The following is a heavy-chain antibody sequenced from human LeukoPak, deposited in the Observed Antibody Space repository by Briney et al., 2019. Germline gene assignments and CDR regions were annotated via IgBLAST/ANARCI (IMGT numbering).Heavy chain of an antibody. CDR3: ARASEAEYFQH. CDR1: VHRNSSLY. V-gene: IGHV4-59*08. CDR2: IYYSGST. Sequence: PSVPLSLPCTLSVHRNSSLYWRWPRRSTGKGLVWLGYIYYSGSTNYNPALKARVTISVDTSKNQFSLKLSSVTAADTAVYYCARASEAEYFQHWGQGTLVTVSS. J-gene: IGHJ1*01.